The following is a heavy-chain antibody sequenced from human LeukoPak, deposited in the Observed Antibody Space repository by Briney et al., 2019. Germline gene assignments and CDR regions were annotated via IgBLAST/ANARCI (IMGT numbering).Heavy chain of an antibody. D-gene: IGHD2-8*01. CDR2: IYHSGST. CDR1: GGSISSGGYY. Sequence: PSETLSLTCTVSGGSISSGGYYWSWIRQPPGKGLEWIGYIYHSGSTYYNPSLKSRVTISVDRSKNQFSLKLSSVTAADTAVYYCARGSYCPKIRNSCYYFDYWGQGTLVTVSS. J-gene: IGHJ4*02. CDR3: ARGSYCPKIRNSCYYFDY. V-gene: IGHV4-30-2*01.